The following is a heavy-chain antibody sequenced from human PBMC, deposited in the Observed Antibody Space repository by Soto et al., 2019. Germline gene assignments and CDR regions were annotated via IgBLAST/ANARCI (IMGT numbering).Heavy chain of an antibody. J-gene: IGHJ6*02. Sequence: QVQLQQWGAGLLKPSETLSLTCAVYGGSFSGYYWSWIRQPPGKGLEWIGEINHSGSTNYNPSLNSRVTISVDTSKNQCSRKLSSVTAADTAVYYCARASVVVVAATWAYYYYGMDVWGQGTTVTVSS. V-gene: IGHV4-34*01. D-gene: IGHD2-15*01. CDR1: GGSFSGYY. CDR3: ARASVVVVAATWAYYYYGMDV. CDR2: INHSGST.